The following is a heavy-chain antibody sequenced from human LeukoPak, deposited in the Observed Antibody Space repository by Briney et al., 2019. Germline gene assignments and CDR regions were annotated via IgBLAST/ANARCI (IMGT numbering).Heavy chain of an antibody. Sequence: SLRLSCAASGFTFDDYAMHWVRQAPGKGLEWVSGISWNSGSIGYADSVKGRFTISRDNAKNSLYLQMNGLRAEDTALYYCAKAGYSSSWYFPFDPWGQGTLVTVSS. J-gene: IGHJ5*02. CDR3: AKAGYSSSWYFPFDP. V-gene: IGHV3-9*01. CDR1: GFTFDDYA. CDR2: ISWNSGSI. D-gene: IGHD6-13*01.